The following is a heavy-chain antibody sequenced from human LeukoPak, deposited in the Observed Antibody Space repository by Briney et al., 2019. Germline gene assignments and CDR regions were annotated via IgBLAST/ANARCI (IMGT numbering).Heavy chain of an antibody. CDR1: GGSISSYY. CDR2: IYHSGST. CDR3: ARQAVAGVSD. V-gene: IGHV4-59*08. Sequence: SETLSLTCTVSGGSISSYYWSWIQQPPGKGLEWIGSIYHSGSTYYNPSLKSRVTISVDTSKNQFSLKLSSVTAADTAVYYCARQAVAGVSDWGQGTLVTVSS. D-gene: IGHD6-19*01. J-gene: IGHJ4*02.